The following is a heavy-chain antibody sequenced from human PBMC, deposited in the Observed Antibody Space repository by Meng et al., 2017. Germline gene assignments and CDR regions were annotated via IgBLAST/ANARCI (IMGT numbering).Heavy chain of an antibody. J-gene: IGHJ4*02. D-gene: IGHD6-25*01. CDR1: GYNFPDYY. CDR3: ARDEDISAAGKLFGDY. V-gene: IGHV1-2*06. CDR2: INPKSGDT. Sequence: QVPVEQSGGEVKKPWASVKVSCKPSGYNFPDYYIHWVRRAPGQGLEWMGRINPKSGDTHYAQKFQARVTMTGDTSISTAYMELSGLRSDDTAMYYCARDEDISAAGKLFGDYWGQGTLVTVSS.